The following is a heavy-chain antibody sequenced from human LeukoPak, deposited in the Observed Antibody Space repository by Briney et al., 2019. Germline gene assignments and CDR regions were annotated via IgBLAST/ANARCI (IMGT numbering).Heavy chain of an antibody. D-gene: IGHD3-22*01. V-gene: IGHV3-23*01. Sequence: GGSLRLSCAASGFTFSSYAMSWVRQAPGKGLEWVSGISTSGGSTSYADSVKGRFTVSRDNPRNTLYMQMNSLRDEDTAVYYCAIMHRYYDGSGYWVQWGQGTLVTVSS. CDR1: GFTFSSYA. CDR2: ISTSGGST. J-gene: IGHJ4*02. CDR3: AIMHRYYDGSGYWVQ.